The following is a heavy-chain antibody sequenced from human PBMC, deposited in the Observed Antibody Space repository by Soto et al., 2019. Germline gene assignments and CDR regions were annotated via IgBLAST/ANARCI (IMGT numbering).Heavy chain of an antibody. V-gene: IGHV4-61*01. Sequence: SETLSLTCTVSGGSVSSGSYYWSWIRQPPGRGLEWNGYIYYSGSTNYNPSLKSRVTISVDTSKNQFSLKLSSVTAADTAVYYCARGRYAYYYDSSGPLVWGQGTLVTVSS. J-gene: IGHJ4*02. CDR2: IYYSGST. CDR1: GGSVSSGSYY. D-gene: IGHD3-22*01. CDR3: ARGRYAYYYDSSGPLV.